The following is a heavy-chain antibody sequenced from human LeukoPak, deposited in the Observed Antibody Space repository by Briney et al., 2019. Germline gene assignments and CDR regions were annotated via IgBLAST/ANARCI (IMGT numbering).Heavy chain of an antibody. Sequence: GGSLRLSCAASGFTFRSYGMYWVRQAPGKGLEWVAVISAGGETTNYADSVKGRFTISRDNFKNTLWLQMNGLTAEDTAVYYCAKDPGHYSNSGNYYHYGMDVWGQGTTVTVSS. J-gene: IGHJ6*02. CDR2: ISAGGETT. D-gene: IGHD3-10*01. V-gene: IGHV3-23*01. CDR3: AKDPGHYSNSGNYYHYGMDV. CDR1: GFTFRSYG.